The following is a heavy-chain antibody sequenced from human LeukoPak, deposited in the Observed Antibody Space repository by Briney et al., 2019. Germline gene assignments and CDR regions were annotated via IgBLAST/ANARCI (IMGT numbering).Heavy chain of an antibody. CDR1: GGSISSSSYY. Sequence: SETLSLTCTVSGGSISSSSYYWGWIRQPPGKGLEWIGSIYYSGSTYYSPSLQSRVTISVDTSKNQFSLKLSSVTAADTAVYYCARRYSGSWTSPHFDYWGQGTLVTVSS. CDR3: ARRYSGSWTSPHFDY. CDR2: IYYSGST. V-gene: IGHV4-39*07. D-gene: IGHD1-26*01. J-gene: IGHJ4*02.